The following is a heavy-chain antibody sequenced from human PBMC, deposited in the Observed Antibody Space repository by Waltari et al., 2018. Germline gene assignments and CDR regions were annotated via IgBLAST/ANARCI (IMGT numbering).Heavy chain of an antibody. CDR1: GGTFSSYA. D-gene: IGHD1-1*01. CDR3: ASKVGTTWGPYYYYYYMDV. Sequence: QVQLVQSGAEVKKPGSSVKVSCKASGGTFSSYAISWVRQAPGQGLEWMGGIIPILGIANYAQKFQGRVTITADESTSTAYMELSSLRSEDTAVYYCASKVGTTWGPYYYYYYMDVWGKGTTVTVSS. CDR2: IIPILGIA. V-gene: IGHV1-69*04. J-gene: IGHJ6*03.